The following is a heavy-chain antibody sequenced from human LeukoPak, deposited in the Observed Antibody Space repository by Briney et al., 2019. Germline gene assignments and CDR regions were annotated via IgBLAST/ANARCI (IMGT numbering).Heavy chain of an antibody. V-gene: IGHV3-48*02. CDR3: ATSGSYRFDY. D-gene: IGHD1-26*01. J-gene: IGHJ4*02. Sequence: GGSLRLSCSASGFTFSNYEMNWVRQAPGKGLEWVSYISSSSSTIYYADSVKGRFTISRDNGQKSLFLQMNSLRDEDTAVYYCATSGSYRFDYWGQGTLVTVSS. CDR2: ISSSSSTI. CDR1: GFTFSNYE.